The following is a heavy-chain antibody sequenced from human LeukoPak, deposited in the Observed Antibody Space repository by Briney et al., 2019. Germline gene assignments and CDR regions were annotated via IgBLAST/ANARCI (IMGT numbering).Heavy chain of an antibody. CDR1: GFAFSSYW. CDR3: GRINYEGDS. CDR2: INEGGTYA. V-gene: IGHV3-74*01. D-gene: IGHD3-16*01. J-gene: IGHJ4*02. Sequence: GGSLRLSCVASGFAFSSYWLHWVRQAPGEGLVWVAHINEGGTYATYAESVKDRFTVSRDNAKNTLFLQMNSLRVEGTALYYCGRINYEGDSWGQGTLVTVSS.